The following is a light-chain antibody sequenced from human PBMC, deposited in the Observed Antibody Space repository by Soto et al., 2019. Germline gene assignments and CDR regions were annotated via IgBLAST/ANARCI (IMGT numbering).Light chain of an antibody. Sequence: DIQMTQSPSSLSASVGDSVTITSRASQSISRYLNWYQHKQGKAPKVXIYAASSLQTGVPSRFSGSRSGTDFALTISSLQPEDVATYYCQQSYSSPWTFGQGTKVDNK. CDR2: AAS. J-gene: IGKJ1*01. CDR1: QSISRY. CDR3: QQSYSSPWT. V-gene: IGKV1-39*01.